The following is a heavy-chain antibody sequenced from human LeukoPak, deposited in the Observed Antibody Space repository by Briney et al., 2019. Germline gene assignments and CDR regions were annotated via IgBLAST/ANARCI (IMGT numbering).Heavy chain of an antibody. V-gene: IGHV3-30*04. Sequence: GGSLRLSCAASGFTFSSYAMHWVRQAPGKGLEWVAVISYDGSNKYYADTVKGRFTISRDNSKNTLYLQMNSLRAEDTAVYYCARGYYDFWSGYFDYWGQGTLVTVSS. CDR1: GFTFSSYA. CDR2: ISYDGSNK. D-gene: IGHD3-3*01. J-gene: IGHJ4*02. CDR3: ARGYYDFWSGYFDY.